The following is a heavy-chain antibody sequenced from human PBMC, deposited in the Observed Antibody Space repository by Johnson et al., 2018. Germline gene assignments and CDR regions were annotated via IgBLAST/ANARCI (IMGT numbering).Heavy chain of an antibody. CDR2: INHSGST. CDR3: AGGPHFSGGWYLRYFQH. J-gene: IGHJ1*01. CDR1: GGSFSGYY. V-gene: IGHV4-34*01. D-gene: IGHD6-19*01. Sequence: QVQLQQWGAGLLKPSETLSLTCAVYGGSFSGYYWSWIRQPPGKGLEWIGEINHSGSTNYNPSLKSRVTISVDTSKNQFSLKLSAVTAAETAVYYCAGGPHFSGGWYLRYFQHWGQGTLVTVSS.